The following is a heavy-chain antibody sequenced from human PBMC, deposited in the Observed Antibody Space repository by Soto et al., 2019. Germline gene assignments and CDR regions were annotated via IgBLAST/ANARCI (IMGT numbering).Heavy chain of an antibody. CDR2: ISAYNGNT. CDR3: AREGPELLAVDYYYYYGMDV. D-gene: IGHD1-26*01. V-gene: IGHV1-18*01. CDR1: GYTFTSYG. J-gene: IGHJ6*02. Sequence: QVQLVQSGAEVKKPGASVKVSCKASGYTFTSYGSSWVRQAPGQGLEWMGWISAYNGNTNYAQKLQGRVTMTTDTSTSTAYMELRSLRSDDTAVYYCAREGPELLAVDYYYYYGMDVWGQGTTVTVSS.